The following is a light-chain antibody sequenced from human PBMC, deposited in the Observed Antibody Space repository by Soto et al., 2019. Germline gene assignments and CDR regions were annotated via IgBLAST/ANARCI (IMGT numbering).Light chain of an antibody. J-gene: IGKJ3*01. Sequence: IQLTQSTSSLSASVGDRVTISCRASQGIANFLAWYQQKPGKAPKRLIYGASTLQSGVPSRFSGSGSGTAFTLTISSLQPEDFATYYCQQLNSFPIPFGPGTKVDIK. CDR1: QGIANF. CDR2: GAS. CDR3: QQLNSFPIP. V-gene: IGKV1-9*01.